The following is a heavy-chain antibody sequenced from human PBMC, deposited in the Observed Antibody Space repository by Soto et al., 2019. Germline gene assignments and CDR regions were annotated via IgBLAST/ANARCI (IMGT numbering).Heavy chain of an antibody. D-gene: IGHD5-18*01. CDR1: GYTFTDYA. CDR3: ARDTGYTFGSLNY. V-gene: IGHV1-3*04. Sequence: HVELVQSGADVKKPGASVTISCKASGYTFTDYALHWVRQAPGQRLEWMGWMNTGVGNTLYSQKFQGRITITRDTSASTAYMELNSLKSEDTAIYYCARDTGYTFGSLNYWGPGTLVTVSS. CDR2: MNTGVGNT. J-gene: IGHJ4*02.